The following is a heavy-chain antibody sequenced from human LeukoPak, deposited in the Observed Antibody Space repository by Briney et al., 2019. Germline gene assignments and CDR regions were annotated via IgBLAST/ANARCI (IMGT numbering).Heavy chain of an antibody. CDR1: GGSISSGDYY. Sequence: SETLSLTCTVSGGSISSGDYYWSWIRQPPGKGLEWIGYIYYSGSTYYNPSLKSRVTISVDTSKNQFSLKLSSVTAADTAVYYCAREGGSYYKGVKDYYYYYMDVWGKGTTVTVSS. J-gene: IGHJ6*03. V-gene: IGHV4-30-4*08. CDR2: IYYSGST. D-gene: IGHD1-26*01. CDR3: AREGGSYYKGVKDYYYYYMDV.